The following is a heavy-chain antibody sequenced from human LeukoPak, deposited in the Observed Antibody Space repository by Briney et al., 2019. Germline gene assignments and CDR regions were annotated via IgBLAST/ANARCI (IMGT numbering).Heavy chain of an antibody. Sequence: ASVKVSCKASGYTFTSYGISWVRQAPGQGLEWMGWISAYNGNTNYAQKLQGRVTMTTDTSTSTAYMELRSLRSDDTAVYYCARDGKGYSYVYVWGSPDAFDIWGQGTMVTVSS. CDR1: GYTFTSYG. J-gene: IGHJ3*02. CDR3: ARDGKGYSYVYVWGSPDAFDI. CDR2: ISAYNGNT. V-gene: IGHV1-18*01. D-gene: IGHD3-16*01.